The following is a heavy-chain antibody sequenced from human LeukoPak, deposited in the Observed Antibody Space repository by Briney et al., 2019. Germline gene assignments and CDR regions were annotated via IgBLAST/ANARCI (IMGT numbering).Heavy chain of an antibody. CDR1: GFIFSNCG. CDR3: VRVNDYGDRNLYYFGY. CDR2: ISSDGDNT. J-gene: IGHJ4*02. V-gene: IGHV3-64D*06. D-gene: IGHD4-17*01. Sequence: GGSLRLSCSASGFIFSNCGMYWVRQAPGKGLEFVSAISSDGDNTFYADSVKGRFTISRDNSKNTLYLQTSSLRGEDTAVYYCVRVNDYGDRNLYYFGYWGQGTLVTVSS.